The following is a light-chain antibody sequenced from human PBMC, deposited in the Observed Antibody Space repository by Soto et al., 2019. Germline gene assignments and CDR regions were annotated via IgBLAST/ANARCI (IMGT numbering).Light chain of an antibody. CDR2: GAS. V-gene: IGKV3-20*01. J-gene: IGKJ4*01. CDR3: QQYGSSPLT. Sequence: EIVLTQSPGTLSLSPGARAPLSCRASQSVSSNLVWYQQEPGQAPRLIIYGASIRATGIPDRFSGSGSGTDFTLTISRLEPEDFAVYYCQQYGSSPLTFGGGTKVDIK. CDR1: QSVSSN.